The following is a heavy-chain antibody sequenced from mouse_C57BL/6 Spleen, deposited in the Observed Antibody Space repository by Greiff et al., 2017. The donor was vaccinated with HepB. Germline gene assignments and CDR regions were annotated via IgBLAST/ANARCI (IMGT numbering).Heavy chain of an antibody. CDR2: IYPGDGDT. J-gene: IGHJ3*01. CDR3: AGSGGRRPLAWFEY. D-gene: IGHD1-1*01. V-gene: IGHV1-80*01. Sequence: QVQLQQSGAELVKPGASVKISCKASGYAFSSYWMNWVKQRPGKGLEWIGQIYPGDGDTNYNGKFKGKATLTADKSSSTAYMQLSSLTSEDSAVYSGAGSGGRRPLAWFEYWGQGTMVTVSA. CDR1: GYAFSSYW.